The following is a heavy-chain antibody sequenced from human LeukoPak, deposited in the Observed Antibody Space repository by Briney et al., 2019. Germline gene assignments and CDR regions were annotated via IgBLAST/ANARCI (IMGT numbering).Heavy chain of an antibody. D-gene: IGHD3-22*01. J-gene: IGHJ4*02. CDR3: ARQSGYDSSGYYLPFDY. V-gene: IGHV4-59*08. Sequence: SETLSLTCAVYGGSFSGYYWSWIRQPPGKGLEWIGYMYYSGSTNYNPSLKSRVTISGDTSKNQFSLKLSSVTAADTAVYYCARQSGYDSSGYYLPFDYWGQGILVTVST. CDR2: MYYSGST. CDR1: GGSFSGYY.